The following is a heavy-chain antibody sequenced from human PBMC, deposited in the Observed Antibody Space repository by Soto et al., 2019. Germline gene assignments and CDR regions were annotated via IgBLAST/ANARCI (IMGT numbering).Heavy chain of an antibody. CDR1: GGSISSSRYS. V-gene: IGHV4-39*01. CDR2: AYYSGST. J-gene: IGHJ5*02. CDR3: ATRQGGSYNWFDP. D-gene: IGHD2-15*01. Sequence: QLQLQESGPGLVKPSETLSLACTVSGGSISSSRYSWGWIRQPPGKGVEWIGSAYYSGSTYYNPSLKSRVTLSVDTSKNQFSLKLSSVTAAATAVYYCATRQGGSYNWFDPWGQGTLVTVSS.